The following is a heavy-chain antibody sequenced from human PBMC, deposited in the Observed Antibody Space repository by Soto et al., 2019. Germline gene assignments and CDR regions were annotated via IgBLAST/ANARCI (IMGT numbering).Heavy chain of an antibody. CDR2: IYSGGST. D-gene: IGHD3-10*01. CDR1: GFTVSSNY. V-gene: IGHV3-53*01. CDR3: ARGKDYGSGSYSGY. J-gene: IGHJ4*02. Sequence: EVQLVESGGGLIQPGGSLRLSCAASGFTVSSNYMSWVRQAPGKGLEWVSVIYSGGSTDYADSVKGRFTISRDNFKNTRYLQMNSLRAEDTAVYYCARGKDYGSGSYSGYWGQGTLVTVSS.